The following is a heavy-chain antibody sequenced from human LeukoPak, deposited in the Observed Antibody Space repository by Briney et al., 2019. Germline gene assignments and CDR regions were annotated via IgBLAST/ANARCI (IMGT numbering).Heavy chain of an antibody. V-gene: IGHV3-53*01. CDR2: IYSGGYT. Sequence: GGSLRLSCAASGFNISSNYMSWVRQAPGKGLEWVSVIYSGGYTYYTDSVTGRFTISRDNAKNTVYLQMNSLRVDDTAVYYCARDVVGSFHYFDFWGQGTLVTVSS. J-gene: IGHJ4*02. D-gene: IGHD1-26*01. CDR1: GFNISSNY. CDR3: ARDVVGSFHYFDF.